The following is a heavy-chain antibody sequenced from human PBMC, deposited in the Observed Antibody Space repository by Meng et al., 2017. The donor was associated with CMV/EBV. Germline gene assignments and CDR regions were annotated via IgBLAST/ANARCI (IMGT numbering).Heavy chain of an antibody. CDR1: GGSFSGYY. CDR2: INHSGST. CDR3: ARDRDMYSSSWYPFDY. J-gene: IGHJ4*02. V-gene: IGHV4-34*01. Sequence: GSLRLSCAVYGGSFSGYYWSWIRQPPGKGLEWIGEINHSGSTNYNPSLKSRVTISVDTSKNQFSLKLSSVTAADTAVYYCARDRDMYSSSWYPFDYWGQGTLVTVSS. D-gene: IGHD6-13*01.